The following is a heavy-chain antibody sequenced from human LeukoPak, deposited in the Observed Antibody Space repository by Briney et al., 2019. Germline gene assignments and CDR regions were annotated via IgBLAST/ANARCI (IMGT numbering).Heavy chain of an antibody. CDR3: VRVDGSPDF. J-gene: IGHJ4*02. Sequence: VASVKVSCKASGYTFTSLDINWVRQAPGQGLEWMGWMNPKSGYTGSAQQFQGRVTFTRSTSISTAYMELSSLRSDDTAVYYCVRVDGSPDFWGQGTLVTVSS. V-gene: IGHV1-8*03. CDR1: GYTFTSLD. CDR2: MNPKSGYT. D-gene: IGHD3-22*01.